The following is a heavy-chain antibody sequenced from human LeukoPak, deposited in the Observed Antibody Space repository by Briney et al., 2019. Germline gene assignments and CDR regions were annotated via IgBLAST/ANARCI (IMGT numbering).Heavy chain of an antibody. CDR1: GFTFSSYS. D-gene: IGHD3-16*01. Sequence: GGSLRLPCAASGFTFSSYSMNWVRQAPGKGLEWVSSISSSSSYIYYADSVKGRFTISRDNAKNSLYLQMNSLRAEDTAVFYCARGGGEVDYWGQGTLVTVSS. J-gene: IGHJ4*02. CDR3: ARGGGEVDY. V-gene: IGHV3-21*01. CDR2: ISSSSSYI.